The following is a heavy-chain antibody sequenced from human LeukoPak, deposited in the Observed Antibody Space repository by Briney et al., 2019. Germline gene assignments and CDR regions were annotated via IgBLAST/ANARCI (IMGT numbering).Heavy chain of an antibody. Sequence: GASVKVSCKASGYTFTGYYMHWVRQAPGQGLEWMGWINPNSGGTNYAQKLQGRVTMTRDTSISTAYMELSRLRSDDTAVYYCAREKGPQLPIAYWGQGTLVTVSS. CDR3: AREKGPQLPIAY. D-gene: IGHD2-2*01. CDR2: INPNSGGT. V-gene: IGHV1-2*02. CDR1: GYTFTGYY. J-gene: IGHJ4*02.